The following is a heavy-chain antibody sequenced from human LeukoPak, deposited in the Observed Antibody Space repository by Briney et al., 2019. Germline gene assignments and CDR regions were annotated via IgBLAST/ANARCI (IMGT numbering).Heavy chain of an antibody. CDR3: ARGHRFRGNCRGVTCWVWFDP. CDR1: GYTFSRYE. V-gene: IGHV1-8*01. CDR2: MNPNTGNT. J-gene: IGHJ5*02. D-gene: IGHD2-15*01. Sequence: ASVKVSCKASGYTFSRYEIHWVRQDTGQGLEWVASMNPNTGNTAYAEKFQGRVTMTRDTSIDTAYMELSSLRSEDTAIYYCARGHRFRGNCRGVTCWVWFDPWGQGTLVTVSS.